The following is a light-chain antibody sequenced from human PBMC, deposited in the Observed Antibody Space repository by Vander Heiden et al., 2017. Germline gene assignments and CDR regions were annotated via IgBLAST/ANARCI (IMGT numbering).Light chain of an antibody. Sequence: EIVLTQSPATLSLSPGEQATLSCRASQSVSSYLAWYQQKPGQAPRLLIYDASNRATGIPARFSGSGSGTDFTLTISSLEPEDFAVYYCQQRSNWSITFGQGTRLEIK. CDR3: QQRSNWSIT. CDR1: QSVSSY. J-gene: IGKJ5*01. CDR2: DAS. V-gene: IGKV3-11*01.